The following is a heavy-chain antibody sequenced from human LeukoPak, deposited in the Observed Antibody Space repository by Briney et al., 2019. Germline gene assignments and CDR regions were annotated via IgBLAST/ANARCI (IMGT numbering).Heavy chain of an antibody. D-gene: IGHD6-19*01. CDR1: GGSISSYY. CDR2: IYYSGST. J-gene: IGHJ4*02. V-gene: IGHV4-59*12. Sequence: SETLSLTCTVSGGSISSYYWSWIRQPPGKGLEWIGYIYYSGSTNYNPSLKSRVTISVDTSKNQFSLELSSVTAADTATYYCARETSLAGFASGLGFNYWGQGILVTVSS. CDR3: ARETSLAGFASGLGFNY.